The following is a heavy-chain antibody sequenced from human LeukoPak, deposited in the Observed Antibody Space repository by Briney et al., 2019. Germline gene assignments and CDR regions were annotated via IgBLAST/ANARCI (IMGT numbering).Heavy chain of an antibody. CDR1: GGTFSSYA. J-gene: IGHJ4*02. Sequence: ASVKVSCKASGGTFSSYAISWVRQAPGQGLEWMGRIIPILGIANYAQKFQGRVTITADKSTSTAYMELSSLRSEDTAVYYCARGVLGYSYGEWGQGTLVTVSS. CDR3: ARGVLGYSYGE. CDR2: IIPILGIA. V-gene: IGHV1-69*04. D-gene: IGHD5-18*01.